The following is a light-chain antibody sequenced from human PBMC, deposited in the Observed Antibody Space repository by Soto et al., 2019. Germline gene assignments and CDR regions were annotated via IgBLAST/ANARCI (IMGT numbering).Light chain of an antibody. CDR3: HQYGNAPYT. J-gene: IGKJ2*01. Sequence: DNVFPQSPGTLSLSPGDGASLACRASEPVRANLLAWYRQIPGQAPKLLIYRTSERASDISDRFTGSGSGTNFTLTINSLEPEDVAVYYCHQYGNAPYTFGQGTRLE. CDR2: RTS. CDR1: EPVRANL. V-gene: IGKV3-20*01.